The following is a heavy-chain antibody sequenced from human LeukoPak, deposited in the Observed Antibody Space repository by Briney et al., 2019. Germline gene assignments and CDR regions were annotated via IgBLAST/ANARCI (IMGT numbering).Heavy chain of an antibody. D-gene: IGHD6-19*01. CDR1: GFTFDTYA. CDR3: AKDAMAEAGNVNWFDP. J-gene: IGHJ5*02. Sequence: PGGSLRLSCAASGFTFDTYAMNWVRQAPGKGLEWVSVISGSGGSTHYADSVKGRFTISRDNSRNTLYLQMNSLGAEDTALYYCAKDAMAEAGNVNWFDPWGQGTLVTVSS. V-gene: IGHV3-23*01. CDR2: ISGSGGST.